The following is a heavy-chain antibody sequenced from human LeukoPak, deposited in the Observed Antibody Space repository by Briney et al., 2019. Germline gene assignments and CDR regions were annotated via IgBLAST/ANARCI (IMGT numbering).Heavy chain of an antibody. Sequence: GGSLRLSCAASGFTFSSFAMSWVRQAPGKGLEWVSLIYSGGSTYYADSVKGRFTISRDNSKNTLYLQMNSLRAEDTAVYYCARKELGSYHFDYWGQGTLVTVSS. V-gene: IGHV3-53*01. CDR3: ARKELGSYHFDY. D-gene: IGHD1-26*01. CDR2: IYSGGST. CDR1: GFTFSSFA. J-gene: IGHJ4*02.